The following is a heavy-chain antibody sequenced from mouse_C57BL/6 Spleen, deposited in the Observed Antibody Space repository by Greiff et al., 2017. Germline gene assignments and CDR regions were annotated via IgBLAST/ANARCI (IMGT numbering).Heavy chain of an antibody. V-gene: IGHV6-6*01. Sequence: EVKVVESGGGLVQPGGSMKLSCAASGFTFSDAWMDWVRQSPEKGLEWVAEIRNKANNHATYYAESVKGRFTISRDDSKSSVYLQMNSLRAEDTGIYYCTGRILPYAMDYWGQGTSVTVSS. J-gene: IGHJ4*01. D-gene: IGHD2-10*01. CDR1: GFTFSDAW. CDR3: TGRILPYAMDY. CDR2: IRNKANNHAT.